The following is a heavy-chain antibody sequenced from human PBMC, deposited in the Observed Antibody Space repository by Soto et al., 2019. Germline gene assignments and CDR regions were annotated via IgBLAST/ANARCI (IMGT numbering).Heavy chain of an antibody. CDR1: GGSISSGCYY. CDR3: ASSSLYGMEV. D-gene: IGHD6-6*01. V-gene: IGHV4-31*03. J-gene: IGHJ6*02. CDR2: IYYSGNT. Sequence: KASETLSLTCCVSGGSISSGCYYWSWIRQPPGKGLEWIGNIYYSGNTYYNPSLKSRLIISVDTSKKQFSLNLVSVTAADTAVYFGASSSLYGMEVWGQGTPVTVYS.